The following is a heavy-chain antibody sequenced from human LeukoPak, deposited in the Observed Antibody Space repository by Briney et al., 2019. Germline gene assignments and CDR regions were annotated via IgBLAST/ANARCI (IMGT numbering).Heavy chain of an antibody. Sequence: GGSLRLSCVASGFTFSRYAMNWVRQPPGKGLEWVSLIGTNEQRTHYADSVKGRFTISRDNSKNTLFLQMNCLRAEDTAVYYCAKDLDSTDLYDNADWGQGTLVTVSS. D-gene: IGHD6-19*01. J-gene: IGHJ1*01. V-gene: IGHV3-23*01. CDR1: GFTFSRYA. CDR2: IGTNEQRT. CDR3: AKDLDSTDLYDNAD.